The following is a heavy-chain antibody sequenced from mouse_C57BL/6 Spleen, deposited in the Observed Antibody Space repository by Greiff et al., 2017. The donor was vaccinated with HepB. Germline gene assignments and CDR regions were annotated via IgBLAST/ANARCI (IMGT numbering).Heavy chain of an antibody. CDR3: VRQGLYYGNYLYYAMDY. Sequence: EAGGGLVQTKGSLKLSCAASGFSFNTYAMNWVRQAPGKGLEWVARIRSKSNNYATYYADSVKDRFTISRDDSESMLYLQMNNLKTEDTAMYYGVRQGLYYGNYLYYAMDYWGQGTSVTVSS. V-gene: IGHV10-1*01. J-gene: IGHJ4*01. CDR1: GFSFNTYA. D-gene: IGHD2-1*01. CDR2: IRSKSNNYAT.